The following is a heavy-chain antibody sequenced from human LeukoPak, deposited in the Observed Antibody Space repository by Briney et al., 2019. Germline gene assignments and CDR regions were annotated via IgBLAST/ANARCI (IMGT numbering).Heavy chain of an antibody. CDR2: INSDGSST. J-gene: IGHJ3*02. Sequence: GGSLRLSCAASGITFSRSAMHWVRQAPGKGLVWVSRINSDGSSTSYADSVKGRFTISRDNAKNTLYLQMNSLRAEDTAVYYCARERDYSNYGTLAFDIWGQGTMVTVSS. CDR1: GITFSRSA. D-gene: IGHD4-11*01. V-gene: IGHV3-74*01. CDR3: ARERDYSNYGTLAFDI.